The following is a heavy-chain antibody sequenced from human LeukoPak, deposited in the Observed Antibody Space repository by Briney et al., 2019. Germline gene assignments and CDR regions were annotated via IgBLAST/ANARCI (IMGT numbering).Heavy chain of an antibody. Sequence: PGGSLRLSCVASGFSFSDHWMNWFRQAPGKGLEWVSVISGSGGSTYYADSVKGRFTISRDNSKNTLYLQMNSLRAEDTAVYYCARDQRVGATTFDYWGQGTLVTVSS. J-gene: IGHJ4*02. CDR2: ISGSGGST. V-gene: IGHV3-23*01. CDR1: GFSFSDHW. D-gene: IGHD1-26*01. CDR3: ARDQRVGATTFDY.